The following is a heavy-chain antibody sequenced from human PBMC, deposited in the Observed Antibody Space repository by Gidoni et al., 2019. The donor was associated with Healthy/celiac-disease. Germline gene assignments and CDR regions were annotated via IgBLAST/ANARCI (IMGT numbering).Heavy chain of an antibody. J-gene: IGHJ5*02. Sequence: QVQLQQWGAGLLQPSETLSLTCAVHGGSFSGYYLSWIRQAPGKGLEWIGEINHSGSTNYNPSLKSRVTIAVDTSKNQVSLKLSAVTAADTAVYYCARGRGREGYCSSTSCQGFDPWGQGTLVTVSS. CDR2: INHSGST. D-gene: IGHD2-2*01. CDR1: GGSFSGYY. V-gene: IGHV4-34*01. CDR3: ARGRGREGYCSSTSCQGFDP.